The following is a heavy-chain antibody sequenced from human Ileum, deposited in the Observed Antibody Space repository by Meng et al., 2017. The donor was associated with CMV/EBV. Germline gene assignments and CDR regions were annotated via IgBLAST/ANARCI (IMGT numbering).Heavy chain of an antibody. D-gene: IGHD5-12*01. CDR2: TYYRSKWYN. CDR1: GDSVSSNSDA. J-gene: IGHJ4*02. V-gene: IGHV6-1*01. CDR3: VREGSKWLEY. Sequence: ISGDSVSSNSDAWTWIRQSPSRGLEWLGRTYYRSKWYNDYAVSVKSRITINPDTSKNQFSLQLNSVTPEDTAVYYCVREGSKWLEYWGQGTLVTVSS.